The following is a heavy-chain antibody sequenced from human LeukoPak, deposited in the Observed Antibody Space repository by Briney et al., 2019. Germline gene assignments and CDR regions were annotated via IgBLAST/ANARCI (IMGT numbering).Heavy chain of an antibody. Sequence: GGSLRLSCAASGFTFSSYWMNWVRQAPGKGLVWVSRINSDGSSTSYADSVKGRFTISRDNAKNTLYPQTNSLRGEDTAVYYCARGTGYSVFDYWGQGTLVTVSS. CDR3: ARGTGYSVFDY. V-gene: IGHV3-74*01. J-gene: IGHJ4*02. D-gene: IGHD5-24*01. CDR1: GFTFSSYW. CDR2: INSDGSST.